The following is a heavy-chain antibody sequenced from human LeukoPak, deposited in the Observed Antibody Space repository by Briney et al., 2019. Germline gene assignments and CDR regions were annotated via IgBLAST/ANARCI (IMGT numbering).Heavy chain of an antibody. J-gene: IGHJ3*02. D-gene: IGHD6-13*01. V-gene: IGHV3-7*04. CDR1: GFTFSGYW. CDR2: IKQDGSEK. Sequence: GGSMTLSCAADGFTFSGYWMSWVRQPPGNVLEWVAKIKQDGSEKYYVDSVKGRFTISRDNAKNSLFLQMNSLRAEDTAVYYCARDWQWQQLDGDAFDIWGQGTMVTVSS. CDR3: ARDWQWQQLDGDAFDI.